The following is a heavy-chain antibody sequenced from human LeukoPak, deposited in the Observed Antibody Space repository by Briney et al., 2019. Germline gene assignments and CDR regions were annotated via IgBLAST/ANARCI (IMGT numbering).Heavy chain of an antibody. CDR3: AKLKGIAAAPLSDY. Sequence: GGSLRLSCAASGFTFSSYAMSWVRQAPGKGLEWVSVISGSGGSTYYADSVKGRFTISRDNSKNTLYLQMNSLRAEDTAVYYCAKLKGIAAAPLSDYWGQGTLVTVSS. D-gene: IGHD6-13*01. V-gene: IGHV3-23*01. CDR2: ISGSGGST. CDR1: GFTFSSYA. J-gene: IGHJ4*02.